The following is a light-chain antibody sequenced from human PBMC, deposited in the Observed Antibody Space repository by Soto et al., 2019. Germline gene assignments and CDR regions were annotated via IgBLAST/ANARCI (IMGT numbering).Light chain of an antibody. CDR3: CSFAGGSTYV. V-gene: IGLV2-23*01. J-gene: IGLJ1*01. CDR2: EGG. CDR1: SSDVGSYNL. Sequence: QSALTQPASVSGSPGQSITLSCTGTSSDVGSYNLVSWYQQHPGKAPKLMISEGGKRPSGVSNRFSGSKSGNTASLTISGLQAEDEADDYCCSFAGGSTYVFGTGTKLTVL.